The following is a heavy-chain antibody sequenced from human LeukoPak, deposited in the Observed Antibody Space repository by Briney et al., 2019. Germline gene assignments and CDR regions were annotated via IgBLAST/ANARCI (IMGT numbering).Heavy chain of an antibody. J-gene: IGHJ6*03. V-gene: IGHV4-39*01. Sequence: SETLSLTCTVSGGSISSSSYYWGWIRQPPGKGLEWIGSIYYSGITYYNPSLKSRVTISVDTSKNQFSLKLSSVTAADTAVYYCARVPGPNTRFGELIKYHYYYMDVWGKGTTVTISS. D-gene: IGHD3-10*01. CDR3: ARVPGPNTRFGELIKYHYYYMDV. CDR1: GGSISSSSYY. CDR2: IYYSGIT.